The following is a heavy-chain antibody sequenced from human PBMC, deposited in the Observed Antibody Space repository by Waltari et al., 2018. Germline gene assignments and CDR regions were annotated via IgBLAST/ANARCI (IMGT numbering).Heavy chain of an antibody. Sequence: DVQLLESGGGLVQPGGSLRLYCAASGFAFSIYALSWVRQAPGKGLEWVSVSSGGNTYYADSVKGRFTISRDSSKNTLYLQMNSLRAEDTAVYYCAKGMIGHYGFDYRGQGTLVTVSS. CDR1: GFAFSIYA. CDR3: AKGMIGHYGFDY. D-gene: IGHD4-17*01. V-gene: IGHV3-23*01. CDR2: SSGGNT. J-gene: IGHJ4*02.